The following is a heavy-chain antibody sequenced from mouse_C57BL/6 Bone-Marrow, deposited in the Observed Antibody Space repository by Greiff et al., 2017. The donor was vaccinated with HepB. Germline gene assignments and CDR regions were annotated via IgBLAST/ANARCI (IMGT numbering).Heavy chain of an antibody. V-gene: IGHV1-50*01. D-gene: IGHD1-1*01. J-gene: IGHJ2*01. Sequence: QVQLQQPGAELVKPGASVKLSCKASGYTFTSYWMQWVKQRPGQGLEWIGEIDPSDSYTNYNQKFKGKATLTVDTSSSTAYMQLSSRTSEDSAVYYCARSHGSSNFDYWGQGTTLTVSS. CDR1: GYTFTSYW. CDR3: ARSHGSSNFDY. CDR2: IDPSDSYT.